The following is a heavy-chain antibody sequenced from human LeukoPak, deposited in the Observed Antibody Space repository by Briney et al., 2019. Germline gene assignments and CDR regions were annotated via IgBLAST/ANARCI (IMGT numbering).Heavy chain of an antibody. J-gene: IGHJ4*02. Sequence: ASVQVSCMASGYTFTGYFLHGVDPAPGRGREWMGWIYLNRGGTHYTQMFQGRGTMTRDTAISTAYMELSTLGSCDTAGYLLASLLWYGAGSSYFDYWGQGTLVTVSS. CDR1: GYTFTGYF. CDR3: ASLLWYGAGSSYFDY. V-gene: IGHV1-2*02. D-gene: IGHD3-10*01. CDR2: IYLNRGGT.